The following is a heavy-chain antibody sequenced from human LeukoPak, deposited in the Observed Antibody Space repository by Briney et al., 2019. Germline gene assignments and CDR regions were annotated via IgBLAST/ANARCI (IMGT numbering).Heavy chain of an antibody. V-gene: IGHV1-46*01. CDR1: VYTFTNYY. D-gene: IGHD6-19*01. CDR2: INPSGGSN. J-gene: IGHJ5*02. CDR3: ARVGDSSNSWFDP. Sequence: ASVNVSCKASVYTFTNYYIHWMRQAPGQGLEWMGIINPSGGSNSNAQNFQGRVTMTRDTSTSTVYMEMSSLRYEDTAVYYCARVGDSSNSWFDPWGQGTLVTVSS.